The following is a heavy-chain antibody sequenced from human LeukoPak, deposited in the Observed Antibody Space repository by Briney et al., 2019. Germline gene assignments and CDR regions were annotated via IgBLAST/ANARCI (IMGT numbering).Heavy chain of an antibody. CDR2: IYYSGST. CDR1: GGSISSYY. V-gene: IGHV4-59*01. Sequence: PSETLSLTCTVSGGSISSYYWSWIRQPPGKGLEWIGYIYYSGSTNYNPSLKSRVSISIDTSKNQFSLKLSSVTAADTAVYYCARGPVIYYDSSGFNCFDPWGQETLVTVS. J-gene: IGHJ5*02. D-gene: IGHD3-22*01. CDR3: ARGPVIYYDSSGFNCFDP.